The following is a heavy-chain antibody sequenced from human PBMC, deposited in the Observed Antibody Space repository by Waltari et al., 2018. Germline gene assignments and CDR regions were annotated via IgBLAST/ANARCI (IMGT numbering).Heavy chain of an antibody. CDR3: ARLGFLEWLASPYFDY. D-gene: IGHD3-3*01. Sequence: EVQLVQSGAEVKKPGESLKISCKGSGYSFTSYWIGWVGQIPGKGLEWMGIIYPGDSDTRYSPSFQGQVTISADKSISTAYLQWSSLKASDTAMYYCARLGFLEWLASPYFDYWGQGTLVTVSS. V-gene: IGHV5-51*03. J-gene: IGHJ4*02. CDR2: IYPGDSDT. CDR1: GYSFTSYW.